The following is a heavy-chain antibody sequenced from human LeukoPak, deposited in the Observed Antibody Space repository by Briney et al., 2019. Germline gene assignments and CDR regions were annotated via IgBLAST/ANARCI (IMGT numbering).Heavy chain of an antibody. J-gene: IGHJ6*03. CDR2: ISTYNVNT. CDR3: ARGQKVRGVIIKTYYYYYMDV. CDR1: GYAFTSHG. Sequence: GASVKVSCKASGYAFTSHGITWVRQAPGQGLEWMGWISTYNVNTNYAQKLQGRVTMTTDTSTSTAYMELRSLRSDDTAVYYCARGQKVRGVIIKTYYYYYMDVWGKGTTVTISS. D-gene: IGHD3-10*01. V-gene: IGHV1-18*04.